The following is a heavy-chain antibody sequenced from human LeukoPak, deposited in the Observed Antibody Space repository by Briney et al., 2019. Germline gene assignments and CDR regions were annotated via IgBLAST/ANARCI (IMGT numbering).Heavy chain of an antibody. CDR2: IIPILGIA. CDR3: ARGTLYSSSPFDY. V-gene: IGHV1-69*04. Sequence: ASAKVSCKASGGTFSSYAISLVRQAPGQGLEWMGRIIPILGIANYAQKFQGRVTITADKSTSTAYMELSSLRSEDTAVYYCARGTLYSSSPFDYWGQGTLVTVSS. CDR1: GGTFSSYA. D-gene: IGHD6-6*01. J-gene: IGHJ4*02.